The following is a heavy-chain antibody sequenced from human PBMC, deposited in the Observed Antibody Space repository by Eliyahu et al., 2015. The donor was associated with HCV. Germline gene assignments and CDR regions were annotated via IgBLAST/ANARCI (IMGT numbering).Heavy chain of an antibody. D-gene: IGHD4-23*01. Sequence: QVQLVQSGAEVKXPGASVKVSCKASGXTFTNYDIXWVRQATGQGLEWMGWMNPNSGNTGHAQKFQGRVTMTKDTSISTAYMELSSLGSEDTAIYYCARDFGGNSGWFDPWGQGTLVTVSS. CDR3: ARDFGGNSGWFDP. J-gene: IGHJ5*02. V-gene: IGHV1-8*01. CDR2: MNPNSGNT. CDR1: GXTFTNYD.